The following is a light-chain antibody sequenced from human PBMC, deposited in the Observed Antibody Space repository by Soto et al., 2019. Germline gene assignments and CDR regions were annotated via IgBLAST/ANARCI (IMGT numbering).Light chain of an antibody. CDR1: QSVSSN. J-gene: IGKJ1*01. CDR3: QQYNNWHWT. CDR2: GAS. Sequence: ERGRTQSPETLSVSPGERATLSCRASQSVSSNLAWYQQKPGQAPRLLIYGASTRATGIPARFSGSGSGTEFTLTISSLQSEDFAVYYCQQYNNWHWTFGQGTKVAIK. V-gene: IGKV3-15*01.